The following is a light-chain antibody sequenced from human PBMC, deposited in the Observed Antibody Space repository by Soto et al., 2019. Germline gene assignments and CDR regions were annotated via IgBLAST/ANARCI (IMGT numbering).Light chain of an antibody. CDR3: SSYADTNNLL. CDR2: AAS. J-gene: IGLJ2*01. Sequence: QSALTQPPSASGSPGQSVTISRTGTSSDVGAYKYVSWYQQHPGKAPKLMIYAASERPSGVPDRFSGSKSGNTASLTVSGLQAEDEADYYCSSYADTNNLLFGGGTKLTVL. CDR1: SSDVGAYKY. V-gene: IGLV2-8*01.